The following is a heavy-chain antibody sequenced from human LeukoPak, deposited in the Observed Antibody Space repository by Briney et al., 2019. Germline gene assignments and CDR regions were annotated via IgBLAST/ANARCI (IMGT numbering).Heavy chain of an antibody. D-gene: IGHD3-16*01. V-gene: IGHV4-31*03. CDR2: IYYSGST. CDR3: ARYFSEGGEPPSYYYYGMDV. Sequence: SETLSLTCTVSGGSISSGGYYWSWIRQHPGKGLEWIGYIYYSGSTYYNPSLKSRVTISVDTSKNQFSLKLSSVTAADTAVYYCARYFSEGGEPPSYYYYGMDVWGQGTTVTVSS. CDR1: GGSISSGGYY. J-gene: IGHJ6*02.